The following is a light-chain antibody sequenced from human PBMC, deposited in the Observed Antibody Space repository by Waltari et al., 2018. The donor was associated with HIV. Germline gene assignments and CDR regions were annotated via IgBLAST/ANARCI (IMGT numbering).Light chain of an antibody. CDR2: WDN. CDR3: AAWDDSLSGRV. Sequence: QSVLTQPPSASGTPGQRVTIYCSGSNSNIGINYVYWYQQLPGTAPKLLIYWDNQVPSGVPGRFSGSKSGTSASLAIIGLRSEDEADYYCAAWDDSLSGRVFGGGTNLTVL. V-gene: IGLV1-47*01. CDR1: NSNIGINY. J-gene: IGLJ3*02.